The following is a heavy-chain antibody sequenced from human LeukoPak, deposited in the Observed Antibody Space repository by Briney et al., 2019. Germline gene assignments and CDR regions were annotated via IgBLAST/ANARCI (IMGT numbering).Heavy chain of an antibody. CDR3: ARDHGCSGGSCSQTFDC. J-gene: IGHJ4*02. Sequence: PGTSLRLSCAASGFTFSDYAMHWVRQAPGKGLEWLAVIWYDGSHKFYADSVKGRLTISRDNSKNTVYLQMDSLRSEDTAVYYCARDHGCSGGSCSQTFDCWGQGTLVTVSS. CDR2: IWYDGSHK. CDR1: GFTFSDYA. V-gene: IGHV3-33*01. D-gene: IGHD2-15*01.